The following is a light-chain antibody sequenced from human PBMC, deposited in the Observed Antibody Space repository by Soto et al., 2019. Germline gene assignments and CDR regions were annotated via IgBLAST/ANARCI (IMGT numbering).Light chain of an antibody. CDR1: QSVSSSY. CDR3: QKYGSSPYT. V-gene: IGKV3-20*01. CDR2: DAS. Sequence: EIVLTQSPGTLSLSPGERATLSCRASQSVSSSYLAWYQQKPGQAPRLLIYDASSRATGIPDRFSGSGSGTDFPLTISRLEPEDFAVYFCQKYGSSPYTFGQGTKLEIK. J-gene: IGKJ2*01.